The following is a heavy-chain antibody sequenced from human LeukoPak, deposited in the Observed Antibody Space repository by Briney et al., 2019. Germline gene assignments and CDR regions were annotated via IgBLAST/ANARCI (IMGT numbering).Heavy chain of an antibody. CDR1: GGTFISYA. J-gene: IGHJ4*02. CDR2: INPSGGST. V-gene: IGHV1-46*01. Sequence: ASVKVSCKASGGTFISYAISWVRQAPGQGLEWMGIINPSGGSTSYAQKFQGRVTMTRDTSTSTVYMELSSLRSEDTAVYYCARGDNWNDPRFDYWGQGTLVTVSS. CDR3: ARGDNWNDPRFDY. D-gene: IGHD1-20*01.